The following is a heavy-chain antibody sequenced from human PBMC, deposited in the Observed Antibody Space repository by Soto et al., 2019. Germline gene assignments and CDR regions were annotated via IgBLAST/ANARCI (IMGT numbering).Heavy chain of an antibody. Sequence: QVQLVQSGPAVKKPGASVKVSCKASGYMFTSYAISWVRQAPGQGLEWMGWISAFNGNRNYAQKFQGSATMTTDTSTNTAYMELRSLTSDDTAVYYCARGKSAMDVWGQGTTVTVSS. J-gene: IGHJ6*02. CDR1: GYMFTSYA. V-gene: IGHV1-18*01. CDR2: ISAFNGNR. CDR3: ARGKSAMDV.